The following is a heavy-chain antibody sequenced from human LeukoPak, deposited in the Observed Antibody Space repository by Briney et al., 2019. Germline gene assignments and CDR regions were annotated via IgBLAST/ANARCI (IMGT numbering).Heavy chain of an antibody. Sequence: PGGSLRLSCAASGFTFSTDWMHWVRQVPGKGLVWVSRVTGDGSSTTYADSVRGRFTISRDSAKNTLYLQMDSLRAEDTAMYYCARGGDRALDYWGQGTLVTVSS. CDR1: GFTFSTDW. D-gene: IGHD3-10*01. CDR3: ARGGDRALDY. J-gene: IGHJ4*02. V-gene: IGHV3-74*03. CDR2: VTGDGSST.